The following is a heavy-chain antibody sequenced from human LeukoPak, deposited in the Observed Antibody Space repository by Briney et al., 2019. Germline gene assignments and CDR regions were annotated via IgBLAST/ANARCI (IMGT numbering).Heavy chain of an antibody. Sequence: GGSLRLSCAASGFTFDDYAMHWVRQAPGKGLEWVSGITWNSGTIGYADSVKGRFTISRDNAKNSLYLQMDSLRTEDTALYYCAKAMVLDYYDSSGWFDYWGQGTLVTVSS. CDR2: ITWNSGTI. CDR3: AKAMVLDYYDSSGWFDY. V-gene: IGHV3-9*01. D-gene: IGHD3-22*01. J-gene: IGHJ4*02. CDR1: GFTFDDYA.